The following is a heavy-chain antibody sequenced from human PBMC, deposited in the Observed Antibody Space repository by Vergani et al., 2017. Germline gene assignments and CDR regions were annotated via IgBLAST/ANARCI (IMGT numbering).Heavy chain of an antibody. CDR2: IYYSGST. CDR3: AREDVDIVATIPYYYFDY. CDR1: GGSISSSSYY. Sequence: QLQLQESGPGLVKPSETLSLTCTVSGGSISSSSYYWGWIRQPPGKGLEWIGSIYYSGSTYYNPSLKSRVTISVDTSKNQFSLKLSSVTAADTAVYYCAREDVDIVATIPYYYFDYWGQGTLVTVSS. D-gene: IGHD5-12*01. J-gene: IGHJ4*02. V-gene: IGHV4-39*07.